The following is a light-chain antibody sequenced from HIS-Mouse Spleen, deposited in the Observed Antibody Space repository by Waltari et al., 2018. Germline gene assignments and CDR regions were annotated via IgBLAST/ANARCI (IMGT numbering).Light chain of an antibody. J-gene: IGLJ2*01. CDR1: HLGDKY. V-gene: IGLV3-1*01. CDR2: QDS. CDR3: QAWDSSHVV. Sequence: SYELTQPPSVSVSPGQTASITCSGDHLGDKYACWYQQKPGQSPVLVIYQDSKRPSGIPERFSGSNSGNTATLTISGTQAMDEADYYCQAWDSSHVVFGGGTKLTVL.